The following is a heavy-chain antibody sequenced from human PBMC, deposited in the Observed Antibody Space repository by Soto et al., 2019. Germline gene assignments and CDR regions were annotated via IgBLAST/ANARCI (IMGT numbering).Heavy chain of an antibody. CDR3: ARDSVGSGYD. CDR2: IYYSGST. J-gene: IGHJ4*02. Sequence: QVQLQESGPGLVKPSETLSLTCTVSGGSISSYYWSWIRQPPGKRLEWIGYIYYSGSTNYNPSLKSRGTNSVDPSKNQFSLELRSVTAADTAVYYCARDSVGSGYDWGQGTLVTVSS. CDR1: GGSISSYY. V-gene: IGHV4-59*01. D-gene: IGHD5-12*01.